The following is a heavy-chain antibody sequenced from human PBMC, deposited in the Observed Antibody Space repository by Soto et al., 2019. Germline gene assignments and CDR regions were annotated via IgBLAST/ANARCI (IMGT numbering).Heavy chain of an antibody. CDR2: IYYRGNT. Sequence: QVQLQESGPGLVKPSETLSLTCTVSGGSIGTYYWSWIRQPPGKGLEWIGYIYYRGNTDYNPSLKSRVTISLDTPKNQFSLKLSSVTAADTAVYYCARHPGYYDILTGYTTYYFDYWCQGILVTVSS. CDR1: GGSIGTYY. J-gene: IGHJ4*02. V-gene: IGHV4-59*08. CDR3: ARHPGYYDILTGYTTYYFDY. D-gene: IGHD3-9*01.